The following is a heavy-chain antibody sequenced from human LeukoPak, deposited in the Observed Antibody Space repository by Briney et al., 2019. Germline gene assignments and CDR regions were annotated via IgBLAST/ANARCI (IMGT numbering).Heavy chain of an antibody. CDR3: AKALSTGGKTSLDL. D-gene: IGHD4-23*01. CDR2: IWYDGSNK. CDR1: GFTFSSYG. J-gene: IGHJ2*01. Sequence: GGSLRLSCAASGFTFSSYGMHWVRQAPGKGLEWVAVIWYDGSNKYYADSVKGRFTISRDNSKNTLYLQMNSLRAEDTAVYYCAKALSTGGKTSLDLWGRGTLVTVSS. V-gene: IGHV3-33*06.